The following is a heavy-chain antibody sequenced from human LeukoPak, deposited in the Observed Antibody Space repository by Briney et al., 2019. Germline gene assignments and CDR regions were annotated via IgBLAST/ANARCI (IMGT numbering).Heavy chain of an antibody. CDR1: GGSISSSSYY. Sequence: SETLSLTCTVSGGSISSSSYYWGWIRQPPGKGLEWIGSIYYRGRTYYNPSLKSRVTIPVDTSKNQFSLKLSSVTAADTAVYSCSRLTVAGTHFDYWGQGTLVTVSS. CDR3: SRLTVAGTHFDY. D-gene: IGHD6-19*01. CDR2: IYYRGRT. V-gene: IGHV4-39*01. J-gene: IGHJ4*02.